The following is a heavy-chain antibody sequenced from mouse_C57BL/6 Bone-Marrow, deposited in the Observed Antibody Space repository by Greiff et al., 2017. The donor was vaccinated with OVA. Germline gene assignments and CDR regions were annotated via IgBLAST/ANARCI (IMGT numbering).Heavy chain of an antibody. D-gene: IGHD2-4*01. Sequence: QVQLQQPGAELVKPGASVKMSCKASGYTFTSYWLTWVKQRPGQGLEWIGDIYPGSGSTNYNEKFKRKATLTVDTSSSTAYMQLSSLTSEDSAVYYCASHIYYDNDGGTVLFDYWGQGTTLTVSS. V-gene: IGHV1-55*01. CDR3: ASHIYYDNDGGTVLFDY. CDR2: IYPGSGST. CDR1: GYTFTSYW. J-gene: IGHJ2*01.